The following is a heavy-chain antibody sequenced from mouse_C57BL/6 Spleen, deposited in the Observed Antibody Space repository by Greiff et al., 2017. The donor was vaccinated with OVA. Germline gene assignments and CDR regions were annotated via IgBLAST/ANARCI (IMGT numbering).Heavy chain of an antibody. Sequence: EVQVVESGGGLVKPGGSLKLSCAASGFTFSDYGMHWVRQAPEKGLEWVAYISSGSSILYYADTVKGRFTIFRDNAKNTLFLRMTSLRSEDTAMYYCASHDYGSMDWRAMDYWGQGTSVTVSA. CDR3: ASHDYGSMDWRAMDY. V-gene: IGHV5-17*01. J-gene: IGHJ4*01. D-gene: IGHD1-1*01. CDR2: ISSGSSIL. CDR1: GFTFSDYG.